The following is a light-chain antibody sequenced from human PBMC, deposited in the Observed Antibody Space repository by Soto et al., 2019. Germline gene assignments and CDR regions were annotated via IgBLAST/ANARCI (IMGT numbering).Light chain of an antibody. V-gene: IGLV1-44*01. Sequence: QAVVTQPPSASGTPGQRVTISCSGSSSNIGTYTVNWYQQLPGTAPKLLIYNNNQGPSGVPDRFSGSKSGTSASLAISGLQSEDEADYFCAAWDGSLNGVIFGGGTKLTVL. CDR3: AAWDGSLNGVI. CDR1: SSNIGTYT. J-gene: IGLJ2*01. CDR2: NNN.